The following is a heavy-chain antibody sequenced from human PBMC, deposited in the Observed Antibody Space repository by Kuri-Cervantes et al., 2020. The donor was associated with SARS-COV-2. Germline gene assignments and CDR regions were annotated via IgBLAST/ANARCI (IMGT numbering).Heavy chain of an antibody. CDR3: ARGYVGRIHFDY. D-gene: IGHD5-12*01. CDR1: GFSLSTSGVG. Sequence: SGPTLVKPTQTLTLTCTFSGFSLSTSGVGVGWVRQPPGKALEWLALIYWDDDKRYGPSLKSRLTSTKDTSKNQVVLTMTNMDPVDTATYYCARGYVGRIHFDYWGQGTLVTVSS. V-gene: IGHV2-5*05. J-gene: IGHJ4*02. CDR2: IYWDDDK.